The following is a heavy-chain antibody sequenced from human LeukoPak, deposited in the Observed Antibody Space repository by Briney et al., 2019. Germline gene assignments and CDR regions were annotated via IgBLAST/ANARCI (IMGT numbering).Heavy chain of an antibody. D-gene: IGHD3-10*01. J-gene: IGHJ4*02. CDR1: GGSFSGYY. CDR3: ARGLKITMVRGVTHPFDY. CDR2: INHSGST. Sequence: SETLSLTCAVYGGSFSGYYWSCIRQPPGKGLEWIGEINHSGSTNYNPSLKSRVTISVDTSKNQFSLKLSSGTAADTAVYYCARGLKITMVRGVTHPFDYWGQGTLVTVSS. V-gene: IGHV4-34*01.